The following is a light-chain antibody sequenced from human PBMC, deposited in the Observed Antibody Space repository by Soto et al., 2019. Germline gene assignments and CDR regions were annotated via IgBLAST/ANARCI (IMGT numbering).Light chain of an antibody. V-gene: IGKV1-5*03. CDR3: QQYSSYPLT. J-gene: IGKJ4*01. Sequence: DIQMTQSPSSLSASVGDRVTITCRASQTISSRLAWYQQKPGQAPKLLIYKATNLQTGVASRFSGSGSGTEFSLTISSLQPDDFAVYYCQQYSSYPLTFGGGTKVEVK. CDR1: QTISSR. CDR2: KAT.